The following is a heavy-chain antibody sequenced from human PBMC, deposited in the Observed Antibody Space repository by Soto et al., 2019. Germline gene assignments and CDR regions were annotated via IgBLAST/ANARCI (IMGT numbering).Heavy chain of an antibody. CDR1: GFSFSNYW. CDR2: INPDGSVE. V-gene: IGHV3-7*01. CDR3: VRDGASLINLFFGMDV. D-gene: IGHD2-8*01. Sequence: GGSLRLSCAVSGFSFSNYWMSWVRQAPGKGLEWVANINPDGSVEYYADSLKGRFTISRDNARNSLYLQMNSLGAEDTAVYYCVRDGASLINLFFGMDVWGQGTTVTVSS. J-gene: IGHJ6*02.